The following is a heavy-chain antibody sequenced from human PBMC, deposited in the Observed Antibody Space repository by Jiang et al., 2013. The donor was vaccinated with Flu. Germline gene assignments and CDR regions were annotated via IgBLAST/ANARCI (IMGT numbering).Heavy chain of an antibody. CDR1: GMSLSKTGVG. V-gene: IGHV2-5*02. D-gene: IGHD2-15*01. J-gene: IGHJ5*01. CDR3: VHREIEAVGRSFDP. Sequence: KPTQTLTLTCSFSGMSLSKTGVGVGWIRQPPGKALEWLALIYWDDDKRYNPTLKSRLTITKDTSKNQVVLIMTNMDPVDTATYYCVHREIEAVGRSFDPWGQGVLVTVSS. CDR2: IYWDDDK.